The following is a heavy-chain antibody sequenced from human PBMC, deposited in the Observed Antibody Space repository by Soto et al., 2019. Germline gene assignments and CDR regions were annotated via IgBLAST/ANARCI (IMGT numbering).Heavy chain of an antibody. D-gene: IGHD3-3*01. V-gene: IGHV3-33*01. J-gene: IGHJ6*02. CDR3: ARDPGHNYDFRGRYYYGMDV. CDR2: IWYDGSNK. CDR1: GFTFSSYG. Sequence: GGSLRLSCAASGFTFSSYGMHWVRQAPGKGLEWVAVIWYDGSNKYYADSVKGRFTISRDNSKNTLYLQMNSLRAEDTAVYYCARDPGHNYDFRGRYYYGMDVWGQGTTVTVSS.